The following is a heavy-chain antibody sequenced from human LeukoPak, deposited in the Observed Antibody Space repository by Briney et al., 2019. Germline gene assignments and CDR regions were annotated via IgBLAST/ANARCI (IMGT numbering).Heavy chain of an antibody. Sequence: ASVKVSCKASGYTFTAYYLHWLRQAPGQGLEWVGWINPHSGGTNLAQNFQGRFTMTRDTSISTAYMELSRMRSDDTAVYYCATKTIPGITVAGTAFDVWGQGTLVTVSS. V-gene: IGHV1-2*02. D-gene: IGHD6-19*01. J-gene: IGHJ3*01. CDR3: ATKTIPGITVAGTAFDV. CDR1: GYTFTAYY. CDR2: INPHSGGT.